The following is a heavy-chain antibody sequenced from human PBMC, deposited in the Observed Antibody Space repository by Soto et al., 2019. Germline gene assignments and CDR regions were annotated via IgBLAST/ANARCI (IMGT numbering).Heavy chain of an antibody. CDR3: ARGSSNWAYYFDF. V-gene: IGHV3-48*02. J-gene: IGHJ4*02. CDR2: ITSSGTTV. CDR1: GFTFSSYS. D-gene: IGHD6-13*01. Sequence: GGSLRLSCAASGFTFSSYSLNWVRQAPGKGLEWVSYITSSGTTVYYADSVRGRFTISRDNAKNSRYLQMNSLRDDDTAVYYCARGSSNWAYYFDFWGQGTLVTVSS.